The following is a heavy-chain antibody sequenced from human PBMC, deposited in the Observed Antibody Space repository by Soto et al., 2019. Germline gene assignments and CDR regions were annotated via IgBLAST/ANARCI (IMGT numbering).Heavy chain of an antibody. Sequence: SETLSLTCTVSGGSVSSGSYYWSWIRQPPGKGLEWIGYIYYSGSTNYNPSLKSRVTISVDTSKNQFSLKLSSVTAADTAVYYCAREADILTGYGLWGQGTLVTVPQ. CDR2: IYYSGST. J-gene: IGHJ4*02. D-gene: IGHD3-9*01. CDR3: AREADILTGYGL. V-gene: IGHV4-61*01. CDR1: GGSVSSGSYY.